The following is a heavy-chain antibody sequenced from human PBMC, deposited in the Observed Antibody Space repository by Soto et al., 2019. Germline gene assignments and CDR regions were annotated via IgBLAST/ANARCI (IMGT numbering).Heavy chain of an antibody. J-gene: IGHJ4*02. V-gene: IGHV1-69*02. D-gene: IGHD3-16*01. Sequence: QVQLVQSGAEVKKPGSSVKVSCKASGGTFSSYTISWVRQAPGQGLEWMGRIIPILGIANYAQKFQGRVTITADKSTSTAYMELSSLRSEDTAVYYCATTPLRGTLVPDYWGQGTLVTVSS. CDR1: GGTFSSYT. CDR2: IIPILGIA. CDR3: ATTPLRGTLVPDY.